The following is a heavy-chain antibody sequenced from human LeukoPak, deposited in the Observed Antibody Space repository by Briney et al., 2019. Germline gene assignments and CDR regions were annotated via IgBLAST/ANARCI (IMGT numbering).Heavy chain of an antibody. Sequence: PSETLSLTCTVSGDSISGFYWSWIRQPPGKGLEWIGYIYYSGTTNYNPSLKSRLTISVDTSKNQFSLKLSSVTAADTAVYYCARATYCSGGSCYHGAGYCYMDVWGKGTTVTVSS. D-gene: IGHD2-15*01. V-gene: IGHV4-59*01. CDR3: ARATYCSGGSCYHGAGYCYMDV. CDR2: IYYSGTT. J-gene: IGHJ6*03. CDR1: GDSISGFY.